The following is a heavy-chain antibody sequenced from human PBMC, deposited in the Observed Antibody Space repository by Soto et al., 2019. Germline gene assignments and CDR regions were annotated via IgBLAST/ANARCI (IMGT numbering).Heavy chain of an antibody. CDR3: ARGRYFDWLSGVWWFDP. V-gene: IGHV4-59*01. CDR1: GGSISSYY. J-gene: IGHJ5*02. CDR2: IYYSGST. Sequence: SETLSLTYTVSGGSISSYYWCWIRQPPGKGLEWIGYIYYSGSTNYNPSLKSRVTISVDTSKNQFSLKLSSVTAADTAVYYCARGRYFDWLSGVWWFDPWGQGTLVTVSS. D-gene: IGHD3-9*01.